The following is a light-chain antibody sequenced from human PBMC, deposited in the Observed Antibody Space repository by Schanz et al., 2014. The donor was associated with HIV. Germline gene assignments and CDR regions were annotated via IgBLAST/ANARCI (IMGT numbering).Light chain of an antibody. CDR3: QQYYRWPPWT. CDR1: QSVSSY. J-gene: IGKJ1*01. V-gene: IGKV3-15*01. CDR2: GAS. Sequence: EIVLTQSPGTLSLSPGERATLSCRASQSVSSYLAWYQQKPGQAPRLLIYGASTRATGIPARFSGSGSGTEFTLTISSLQSEDFAVYYCQQYYRWPPWTFGQGTKVEIK.